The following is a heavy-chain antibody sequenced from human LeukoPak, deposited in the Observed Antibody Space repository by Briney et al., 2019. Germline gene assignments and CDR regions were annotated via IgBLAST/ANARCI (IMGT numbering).Heavy chain of an antibody. CDR1: GGSISSGGYY. V-gene: IGHV4-31*03. J-gene: IGHJ3*01. CDR2: IYYSGST. D-gene: IGHD3-22*01. CDR3: AKSTYYYDTFVNAFDL. Sequence: SETLSLTCTVSGGSISSGGYYWSWIRQHPGKGLEWIGYIYYSGSTYYNPSLKSRVTISVDTSKNQFSLKLSSVTAVDTAVYYCAKSTYYYDTFVNAFDLWGQGTVVTVSS.